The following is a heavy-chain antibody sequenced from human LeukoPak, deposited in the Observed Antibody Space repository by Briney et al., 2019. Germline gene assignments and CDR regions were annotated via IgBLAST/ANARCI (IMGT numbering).Heavy chain of an antibody. CDR2: MNPNSGNT. Sequence: GASVKVSCNASGYAFTSYDINWVRQAPGQGLEWMGWMNPNSGNTGYAQKFQGRVTMTRNTSISTAYMELSSLRSEDTAVYYCARGGDYDILTGANNWFDPWGQGTLVTVSS. CDR3: ARGGDYDILTGANNWFDP. D-gene: IGHD3-9*01. CDR1: GYAFTSYD. V-gene: IGHV1-8*01. J-gene: IGHJ5*02.